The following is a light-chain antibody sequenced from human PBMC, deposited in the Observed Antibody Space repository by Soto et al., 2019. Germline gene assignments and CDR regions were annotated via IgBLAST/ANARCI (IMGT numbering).Light chain of an antibody. CDR1: TSNIGTNS. Sequence: QSVLTQPPSASGTLGQRVTISCSGSTSNIGTNSVNWYQHLPATAPNLLIYDNNQRPSEVPDRFSGSRSGTSASLAISGLQFEDVAEYFCATWDDNLNIWVFGAGTKLTVL. CDR2: DNN. J-gene: IGLJ3*02. CDR3: ATWDDNLNIWV. V-gene: IGLV1-44*01.